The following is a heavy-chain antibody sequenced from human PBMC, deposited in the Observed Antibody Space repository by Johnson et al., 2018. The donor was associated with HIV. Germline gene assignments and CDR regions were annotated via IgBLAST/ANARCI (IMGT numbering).Heavy chain of an antibody. CDR1: GFTFSDYY. Sequence: QMQLVESGGNLVKPGGSLRLSCAASGFTFSDYYMRWIRQAPGKGLEWISYISSSGSTIYYADSVKGRFTISRDNAKNSLYLQMNSLRAEDTAVYYCASGWGIVVSDAFDIWGQGTMVTVSS. J-gene: IGHJ3*02. CDR3: ASGWGIVVSDAFDI. D-gene: IGHD6-19*01. V-gene: IGHV3-11*04. CDR2: ISSSGSTI.